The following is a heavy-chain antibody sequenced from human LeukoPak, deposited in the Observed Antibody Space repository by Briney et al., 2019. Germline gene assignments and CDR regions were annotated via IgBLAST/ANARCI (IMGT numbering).Heavy chain of an antibody. CDR3: ARSPAGANYYLDV. V-gene: IGHV3-21*01. J-gene: IGHJ6*03. CDR2: ISYSSSYI. CDR1: EFTFSTYN. Sequence: GGSLRLSCAASEFTFSTYNMNWVRQAPGKGLEWVSSISYSSSYIYYADSVKGRFTISRDNAKNSLYLQMNSLRAEDTAVYYCARSPAGANYYLDVWGKGTTVTISS. D-gene: IGHD1-14*01.